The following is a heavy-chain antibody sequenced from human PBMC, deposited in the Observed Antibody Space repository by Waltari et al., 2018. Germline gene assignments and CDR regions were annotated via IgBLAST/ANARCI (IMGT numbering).Heavy chain of an antibody. CDR2: ISYDGSNK. CDR1: GFTFSSYG. CDR3: AKEMHYDSSGDY. Sequence: QVQLVESGGGVVQPGRSLRLSCAASGFTFSSYGMHWVRQAPGKGLEWVAVISYDGSNKYYADAVKGRFTISRDNSKNTLYLQMNSLRAEDTAVYYCAKEMHYDSSGDYWGQGTLVTVSS. V-gene: IGHV3-30*18. D-gene: IGHD3-22*01. J-gene: IGHJ4*02.